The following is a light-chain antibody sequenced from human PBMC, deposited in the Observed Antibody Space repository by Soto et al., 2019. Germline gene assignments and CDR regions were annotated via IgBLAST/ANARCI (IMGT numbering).Light chain of an antibody. Sequence: IVLTQSPATLSLSPGERATLYCGASQFVSTNYVAWYQQKPGLAPRLLIYDASRRATGISDRFSGSGSGTDFTLTISRLEPEDFAVYYYQQYGSSPSFGKGTKVEI. J-gene: IGKJ4*01. CDR1: QFVSTNY. CDR3: QQYGSSPS. V-gene: IGKV3D-20*01. CDR2: DAS.